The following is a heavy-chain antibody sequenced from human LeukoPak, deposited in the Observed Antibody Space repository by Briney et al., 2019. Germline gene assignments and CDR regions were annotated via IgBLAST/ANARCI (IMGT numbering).Heavy chain of an antibody. J-gene: IGHJ5*02. Sequence: ASVTVSCKASGYTFTGYYIHWVRQAPGQGLEWMGRINPNSGGTNYTQKFQGRVTMTRDTSISTAYMELRRLTSDDTAVYYCARHHESYKYYGDYLNCFDPWGQGTLVTVSS. CDR3: ARHHESYKYYGDYLNCFDP. CDR2: INPNSGGT. V-gene: IGHV1-2*06. D-gene: IGHD4-17*01. CDR1: GYTFTGYY.